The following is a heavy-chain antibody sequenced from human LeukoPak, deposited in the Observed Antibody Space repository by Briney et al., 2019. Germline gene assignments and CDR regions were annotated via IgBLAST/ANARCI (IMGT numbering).Heavy chain of an antibody. D-gene: IGHD6-13*01. CDR2: INPNSGGT. J-gene: IGHJ3*02. CDR1: GYTFTGYY. CDR3: ARESGIAENAFDI. Sequence: ASVKVSCKASGYTFTGYYMHWVRQAPGHGLEWMGWINPNSGGTNYAQKFQGRVTMTRDTSISTAYMELSRLRSDDTAVYYCARESGIAENAFDIWGQGTMVTVSS. V-gene: IGHV1-2*02.